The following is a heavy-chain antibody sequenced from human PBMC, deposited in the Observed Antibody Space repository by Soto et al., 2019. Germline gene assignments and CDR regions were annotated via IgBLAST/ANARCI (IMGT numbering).Heavy chain of an antibody. Sequence: QDQLMQSGAEVKKPGASLKVSCKVSGFSFSNYGISWVRQAPGQGLEWLGWISGHDGDTKYAQNLHGRVTTTADTSASTAYMELRSLTTDDTAVYYCASDRRAYINYCYGMDVWGQGTTVTVSS. CDR2: ISGHDGDT. J-gene: IGHJ6*02. CDR3: ASDRRAYINYCYGMDV. V-gene: IGHV1-18*01. D-gene: IGHD4-4*01. CDR1: GFSFSNYG.